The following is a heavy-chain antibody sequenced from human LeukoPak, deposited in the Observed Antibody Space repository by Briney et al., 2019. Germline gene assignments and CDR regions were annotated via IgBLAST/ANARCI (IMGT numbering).Heavy chain of an antibody. J-gene: IGHJ5*02. CDR1: GGSISSYY. V-gene: IGHV4-59*08. Sequence: SESLSLTCTVSGGSISSYYWSWIRQPPGKGLEWIGYIYYSGSTNYNPSLKSRVTISVDTSKNQFSLKPSSVTAADTAVYYCARHKERRITMVRGATVRLNWFDPWGQGTLVTVSS. D-gene: IGHD3-10*01. CDR2: IYYSGST. CDR3: ARHKERRITMVRGATVRLNWFDP.